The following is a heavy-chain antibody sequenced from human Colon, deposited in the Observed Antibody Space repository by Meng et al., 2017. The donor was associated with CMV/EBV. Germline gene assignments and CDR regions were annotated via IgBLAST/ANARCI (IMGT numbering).Heavy chain of an antibody. V-gene: IGHV1-2*02. CDR3: ATVSGGDFDY. CDR1: GYTFAGYF. Sequence: QVQLVQSGAEVKKPGASVKVSCKASGYTFAGYFMYWVRQAPGQGLEWMGSINPNSGGTNYAQKFQGRVTMTRDTSINTAYMELSRLRSDDTAVYYCATVSGGDFDYWGQGTLVTVSS. CDR2: INPNSGGT. J-gene: IGHJ4*02. D-gene: IGHD1-26*01.